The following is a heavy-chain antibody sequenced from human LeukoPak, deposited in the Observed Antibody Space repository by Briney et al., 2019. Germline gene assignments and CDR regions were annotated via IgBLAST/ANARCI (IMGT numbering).Heavy chain of an antibody. CDR3: AKDRVVFNSNYAYYFDY. CDR1: GFTFSNNG. J-gene: IGHJ4*02. V-gene: IGHV3-30*18. D-gene: IGHD5-24*01. CDR2: ISLDGSDK. Sequence: GGSLRLSCAASGFTFSNNGMHWVRQAPGKGLEWAAAISLDGSDKHYADSVKGRFTISRDNSKKTLYLQMNSLRAEDTAVYYCAKDRVVFNSNYAYYFDYWGQGTLVTVSS.